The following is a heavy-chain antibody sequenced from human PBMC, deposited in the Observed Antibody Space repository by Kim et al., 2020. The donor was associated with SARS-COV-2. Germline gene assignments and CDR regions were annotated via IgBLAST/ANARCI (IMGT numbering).Heavy chain of an antibody. D-gene: IGHD2-21*02. J-gene: IGHJ6*02. CDR3: ARGGLLLSHYYGMDV. Sequence: ASVKVSCKASGYTFTSYAMHWVRQAPGQRLEWMGWINAGNGNTKYSQKFQGRVTITRDTSASTAYMELSSLRSEDTAVYYCARGGLLLSHYYGMDVWGQGTTVTVSS. V-gene: IGHV1-3*01. CDR1: GYTFTSYA. CDR2: INAGNGNT.